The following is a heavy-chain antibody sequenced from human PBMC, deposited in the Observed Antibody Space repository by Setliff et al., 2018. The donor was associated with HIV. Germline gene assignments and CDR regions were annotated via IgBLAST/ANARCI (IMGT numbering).Heavy chain of an antibody. CDR3: ARETYDYVWGTYRYRPRHFDY. J-gene: IGHJ4*02. D-gene: IGHD3-16*02. CDR2: IYTSGST. CDR1: GGSISSGRNY. V-gene: IGHV4-61*02. Sequence: TLPLTCTVSGGSISSGRNYWSWIRQTAGKGLEWIGRIYTSGSTNYNPSLKSRVSISVDTSKNRFSLKLSSVTAADTAVYYCARETYDYVWGTYRYRPRHFDYWGQGTLVTVSS.